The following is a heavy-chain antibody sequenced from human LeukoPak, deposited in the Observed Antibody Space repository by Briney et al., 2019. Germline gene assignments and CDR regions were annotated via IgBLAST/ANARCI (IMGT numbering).Heavy chain of an antibody. CDR1: GGSVSSGTYY. V-gene: IGHV4-61*02. J-gene: IGHJ3*02. Sequence: SETLSLTCSVSGGSVSSGTYYWNWIRQPAEMGLEWIGRIYTSGRTNYNPSLKSRVTISVDTSKNQFSLKLTSVTAADTAVYYCASQTLTDDAFDIWGQGTMVTVSS. CDR3: ASQTLTDDAFDI. D-gene: IGHD1-20*01. CDR2: IYTSGRT.